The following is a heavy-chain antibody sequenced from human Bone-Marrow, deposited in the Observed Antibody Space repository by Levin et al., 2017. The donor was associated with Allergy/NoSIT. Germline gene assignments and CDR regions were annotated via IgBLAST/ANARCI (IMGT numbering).Heavy chain of an antibody. Sequence: SQTLSLTCTVSGVSLNSGSHFWGWIRQPPGKGLEWIGNVYHSGTTYYNASLKSRVTISVDTSNNQFSLRLRSVTAADTAVYYCASVRGVLISPFDYWGQGILVTVSS. D-gene: IGHD3-10*01. CDR2: VYHSGTT. CDR1: GVSLNSGSHF. V-gene: IGHV4-39*01. CDR3: ASVRGVLISPFDY. J-gene: IGHJ4*02.